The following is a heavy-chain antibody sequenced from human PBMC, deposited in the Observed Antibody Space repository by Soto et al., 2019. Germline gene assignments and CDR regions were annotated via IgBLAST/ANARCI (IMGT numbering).Heavy chain of an antibody. CDR2: INAGNGNT. CDR1: GYTFTNYA. D-gene: IGHD3-10*01. Sequence: QVQLVQSGAEVKKPGASVKVSCKASGYTFTNYAMHWVRQAPGQRLEWMGWINAGNGNTKYSQKFQGRVTITRDTSASTGYMELSSLRSEDTAVYYCARGPLLWGDVWGQGTTVTVSS. CDR3: ARGPLLWGDV. V-gene: IGHV1-3*01. J-gene: IGHJ6*02.